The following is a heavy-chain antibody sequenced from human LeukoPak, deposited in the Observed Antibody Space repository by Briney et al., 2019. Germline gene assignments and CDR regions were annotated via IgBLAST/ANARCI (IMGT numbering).Heavy chain of an antibody. CDR3: ATVEIVVPIGEDY. Sequence: GGSLRLSCAASGFTFSSYSMNWVRQAPGKGLEWVSSISSSSSYIYYADSVKGRFTISGDNAKNSLYLQMNSLRAEDTAVYYCATVEIVVPIGEDYWGQGTLVTVSS. CDR1: GFTFSSYS. D-gene: IGHD3-22*01. CDR2: ISSSSSYI. J-gene: IGHJ4*02. V-gene: IGHV3-21*01.